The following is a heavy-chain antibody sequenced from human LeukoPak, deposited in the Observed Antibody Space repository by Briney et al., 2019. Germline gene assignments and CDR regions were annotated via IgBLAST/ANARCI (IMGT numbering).Heavy chain of an antibody. CDR3: SKGGNYYYYYIDV. CDR2: IRNDGSNK. D-gene: IGHD2-15*01. J-gene: IGHJ6*03. Sequence: GGSLRLSCAASGFTFSTYGMHWVRQAPGKGLEWVAFIRNDGSNKYYVDSVKGRFTISRDNSKNTLFLQMNSLRVEDTAVYYCSKGGNYYYYYIDVWGKGTTVTVSS. CDR1: GFTFSTYG. V-gene: IGHV3-30*02.